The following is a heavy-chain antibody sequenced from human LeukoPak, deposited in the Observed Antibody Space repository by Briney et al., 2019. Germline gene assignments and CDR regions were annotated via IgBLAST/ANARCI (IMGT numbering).Heavy chain of an antibody. CDR3: ARASRHGSGSYRPSYYYYMDV. D-gene: IGHD3-10*01. CDR2: IKQDGSEK. V-gene: IGHV3-7*01. Sequence: PGGSLRLSCAASGFTFSSYWMSWVRQAPGKGLEWVANIKQDGSEKYYVDSVKGRFTISRDNAKNSLYLQMNSLRAEDTAVYYCARASRHGSGSYRPSYYYYMDVWGKGTTVTISS. J-gene: IGHJ6*03. CDR1: GFTFSSYW.